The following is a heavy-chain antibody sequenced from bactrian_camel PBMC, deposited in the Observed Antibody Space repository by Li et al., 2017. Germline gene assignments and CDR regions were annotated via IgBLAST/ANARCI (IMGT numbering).Heavy chain of an antibody. CDR1: GYTRGPNC. V-gene: IGHV3S1*01. CDR2: ITTGGITTYDGGST. Sequence: HVQLVESGGASVQAGESLRLSCAASGYTRGPNCMGWFRQAPGKEREGVATITTGGITTYDGGSTSYADSVKGRVTISRDNAKNTLFLQMTRLQSEDTATYYCAGGRTGAVAPGVGGYCYRGPEGGYAVDYWGKGTQVTVS. J-gene: IGHJ7*01. D-gene: IGHD2*01.